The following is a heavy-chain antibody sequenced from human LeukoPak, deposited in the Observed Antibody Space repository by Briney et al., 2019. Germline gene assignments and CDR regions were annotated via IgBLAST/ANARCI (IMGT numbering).Heavy chain of an antibody. CDR1: GFTFSGYT. J-gene: IGHJ4*02. Sequence: GGSLRLSCVASGFTFSGYTMNWVRQAPGKGLEWVSYISSGSSAIYYADSVKDRFTVSRDNANNSLYLQMSSLRDEDTGVYYGARGRDYWGQGTLVTVSS. V-gene: IGHV3-48*02. CDR2: ISSGSSAI. CDR3: ARGRDY.